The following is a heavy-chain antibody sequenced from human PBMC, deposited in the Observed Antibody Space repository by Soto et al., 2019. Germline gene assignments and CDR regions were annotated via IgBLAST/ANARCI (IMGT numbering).Heavy chain of an antibody. CDR2: VSKDGSTE. J-gene: IGHJ3*02. CDR1: GFTFSLYA. D-gene: IGHD3-9*01. V-gene: IGHV3-30-3*01. Sequence: GGSLRLSCAASGFTFSLYAMHWVRQAPGKGLEWVAVVSKDGSTEYYADSVKGRFTISRDNAKNTLHLQMNSLRAEDTAVYYCARDPRRTTSGWAPPIDIWGQGTRVTVSS. CDR3: ARDPRRTTSGWAPPIDI.